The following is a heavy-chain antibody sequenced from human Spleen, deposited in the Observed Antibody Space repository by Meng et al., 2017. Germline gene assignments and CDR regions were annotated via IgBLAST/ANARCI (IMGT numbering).Heavy chain of an antibody. CDR3: ARGSMVRGVITNFDY. J-gene: IGHJ4*02. V-gene: IGHV4-34*01. D-gene: IGHD3-10*01. Sequence: ESLKISCTASGFTFSNYAMSWVRQAPGKGLEWIGEINHSGSTNYNPSLKSRVTISVDTSKNQFSLKLSSVTAADTAVYYCARGSMVRGVITNFDYWGQGTLVTVSS. CDR2: INHSGST. CDR1: GFTFSNYA.